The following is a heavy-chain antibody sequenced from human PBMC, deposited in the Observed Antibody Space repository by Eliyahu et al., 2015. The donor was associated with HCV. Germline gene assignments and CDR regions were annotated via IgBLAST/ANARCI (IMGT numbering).Heavy chain of an antibody. J-gene: IGHJ4*02. D-gene: IGHD3-10*01. CDR2: IYYSGST. CDR3: ARHSSLRGTFDY. Sequence: QLQLHESGPGLVKPSXTLSLSCXVSGGSISSSXYYWGWIRQPPGKGLEWIGSIYYSGSTYYNPSLKTRVTISVDTSKIQFSLKLNSVTAADTAVFYCARHSSLRGTFDYWGQGILVTVSS. CDR1: GGSISSSXYY. V-gene: IGHV4-39*01.